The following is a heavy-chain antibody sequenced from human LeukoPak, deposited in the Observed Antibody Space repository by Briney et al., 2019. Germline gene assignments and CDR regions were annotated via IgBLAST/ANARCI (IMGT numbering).Heavy chain of an antibody. CDR1: GGSISGYY. Sequence: PSETLSLTCTVSGGSISGYYWSWIRQPAGKGLEWIGRIYSSGSTNYNPSLKSRVTMSVDTSKKQFSLKLSSVTAADTAVYFCARERYNTSWYSDYWGQGTLVTVSS. J-gene: IGHJ4*02. D-gene: IGHD6-19*01. CDR2: IYSSGST. V-gene: IGHV4-4*07. CDR3: ARERYNTSWYSDY.